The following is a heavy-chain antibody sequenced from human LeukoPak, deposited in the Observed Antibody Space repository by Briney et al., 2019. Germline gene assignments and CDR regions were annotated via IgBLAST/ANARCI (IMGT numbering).Heavy chain of an antibody. CDR2: IKQDGSEK. J-gene: IGHJ3*02. Sequence: GGSLRLSYAASGFTFSSYWMSWVRQAPGKGLEWVANIKQDGSEKYYVDSVKGRFTISRDNAKNSLYLQMNSLRAEDTAVYYCARGHYYDFSWGAFDIWGQGTMVTVSS. CDR1: GFTFSSYW. D-gene: IGHD3-3*01. CDR3: ARGHYYDFSWGAFDI. V-gene: IGHV3-7*01.